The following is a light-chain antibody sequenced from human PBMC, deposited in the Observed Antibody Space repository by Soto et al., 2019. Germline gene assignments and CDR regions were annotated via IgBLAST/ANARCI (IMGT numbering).Light chain of an antibody. CDR1: SSDVGRYDY. J-gene: IGLJ1*01. CDR3: CSFAGSYSYV. Sequence: QSVLTQPRSVSASPGQSVTISCTGTSSDVGRYDYVSWYQQHPGKAPKLIVYDVTERPSGVPDRFSGSKSGNTASLTISGLQAEDEADYSCCSFAGSYSYVFGTGTKGT. V-gene: IGLV2-11*01. CDR2: DVT.